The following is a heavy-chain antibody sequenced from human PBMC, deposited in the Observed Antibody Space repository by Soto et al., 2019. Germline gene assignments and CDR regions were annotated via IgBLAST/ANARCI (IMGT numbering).Heavy chain of an antibody. CDR3: AKDQGCTNGVCYFYYYYYGMDV. CDR1: GFTFSSYA. J-gene: IGHJ6*02. D-gene: IGHD2-8*01. CDR2: ISGSGGST. V-gene: IGHV3-23*04. Sequence: VQLVESGGGVVQPGRSLRLSCAASGFTFSSYAMSWVRQAPGKGLEWVSAISGSGGSTYYADSVKGRFTISRDNSKNTLYLQMNSLRAEDTAVYYCAKDQGCTNGVCYFYYYYYGMDVWGQGTTVTVSS.